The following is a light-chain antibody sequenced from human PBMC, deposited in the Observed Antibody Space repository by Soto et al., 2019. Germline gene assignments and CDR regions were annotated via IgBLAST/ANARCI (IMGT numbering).Light chain of an antibody. Sequence: EIVLTQSPGTLSLSPGERATLSCRASQSVSSNLAWYQQTPGQAPRLLIYGASSRATGIPDRFSGSGSGTDFTLTISRLEPEDFAVYYCQQYGSSPGTFGQGTKVDIK. CDR3: QQYGSSPGT. V-gene: IGKV3-20*01. CDR1: QSVSSN. CDR2: GAS. J-gene: IGKJ1*01.